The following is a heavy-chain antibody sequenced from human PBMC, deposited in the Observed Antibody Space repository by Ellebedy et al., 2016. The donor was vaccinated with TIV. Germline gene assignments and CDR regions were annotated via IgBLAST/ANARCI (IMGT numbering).Heavy chain of an antibody. CDR2: ISWDGDNT. J-gene: IGHJ4*02. CDR3: AKDLYIYGVGLVDY. CDR1: GFTFNDYT. D-gene: IGHD5-18*01. Sequence: GESLKISCAASGFTFNDYTMHWVRQAPGKGLEWISLISWDGDNTDYADSVKGRFTVSRDNRKNSLYLQMNSLRFEDAAVYYCAKDLYIYGVGLVDYWGQGILVTVSS. V-gene: IGHV3-43*01.